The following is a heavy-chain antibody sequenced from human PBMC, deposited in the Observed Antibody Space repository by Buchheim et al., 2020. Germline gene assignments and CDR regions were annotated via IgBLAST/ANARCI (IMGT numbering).Heavy chain of an antibody. CDR1: GFIFSTYG. CDR3: ATASSWFFFDY. V-gene: IGHV3-30*03. Sequence: QVQLVESGGGVVQPGRSLRLSCAASGFIFSTYGMHWVRQAPGKGLEWVAVISSDGSNKYYADSVKGRFTISRDNSKDTLFLPMNSLRAEDTAVYYCATASSWFFFDYWGQGTL. CDR2: ISSDGSNK. D-gene: IGHD6-13*01. J-gene: IGHJ4*02.